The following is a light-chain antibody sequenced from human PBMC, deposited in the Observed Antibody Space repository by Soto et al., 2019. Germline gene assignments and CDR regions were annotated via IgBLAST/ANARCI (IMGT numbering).Light chain of an antibody. V-gene: IGKV3-11*01. CDR2: LTS. CDR3: QQRSNWPT. J-gene: IGKJ5*01. Sequence: EIVLTQSPATLSSFPGDRVTLSCRASQAVNTRLAWYQHKPGQAPRLLIYLTSNRATGIPDRFSGSGSGTDFTLTISSLEPEDFAVYYCQQRSNWPTFGQGTRLEIK. CDR1: QAVNTR.